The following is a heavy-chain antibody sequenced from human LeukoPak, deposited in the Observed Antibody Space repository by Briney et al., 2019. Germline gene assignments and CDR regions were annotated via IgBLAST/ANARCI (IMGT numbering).Heavy chain of an antibody. CDR3: ARKGIGSSRYQNMDV. D-gene: IGHD6-25*01. CDR1: GFAFSTYS. Sequence: GGSLSLSCAASGFAFSTYSIDWVRQAPGKGLEWLSYISSSSSTIYYADSVKGRFTVSRDNAENLVYLQMNSLRAEDTAVYYCARKGIGSSRYQNMDVWGKGTMVTVSS. CDR2: ISSSSSTI. V-gene: IGHV3-48*04. J-gene: IGHJ6*03.